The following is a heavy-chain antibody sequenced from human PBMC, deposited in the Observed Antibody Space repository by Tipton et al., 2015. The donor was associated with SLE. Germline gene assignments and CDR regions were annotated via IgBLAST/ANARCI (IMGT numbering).Heavy chain of an antibody. CDR1: GDSVSSTSAA. Sequence: PGLVKPSQTLSLTCAISGDSVSSTSAAWNWIRQSPSRGLEWLGRTYYRSKWYHDYALSVKGRITINPDTSKNQFSLQLNSVTPEDSAVYYCARGDHFNWGIKAFDIWGQGTMVTVSS. CDR2: TYYRSKWYH. CDR3: ARGDHFNWGIKAFDI. J-gene: IGHJ3*02. D-gene: IGHD7-27*01. V-gene: IGHV6-1*01.